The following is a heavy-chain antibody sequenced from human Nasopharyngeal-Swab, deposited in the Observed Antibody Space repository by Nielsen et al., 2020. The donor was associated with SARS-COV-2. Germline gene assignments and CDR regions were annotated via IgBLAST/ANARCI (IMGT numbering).Heavy chain of an antibody. Sequence: SETLSLTCAVYGGSFSGYYWSWIRQPAGKGLEWIGRIYTSGSTNYNPSLKSRVTISVDTSKNQFSLKLSSVTAADTAVYYCARDVTMVRGAQYNWFDPWGQGTLVTVSS. D-gene: IGHD3-10*01. V-gene: IGHV4-4*07. J-gene: IGHJ5*02. CDR2: IYTSGST. CDR3: ARDVTMVRGAQYNWFDP. CDR1: GGSFSGYY.